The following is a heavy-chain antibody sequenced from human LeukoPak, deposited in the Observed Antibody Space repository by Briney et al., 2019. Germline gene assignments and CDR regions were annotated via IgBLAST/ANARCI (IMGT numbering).Heavy chain of an antibody. V-gene: IGHV1-2*02. Sequence: ASVMVSCKTSGYTFTSYGISWVRQAPGQGLEWMGWINPNTGGTKYAQRFQDRVTMTRDTSISTAYMEVSRLRYDDTAVYYCARSRAYCGGDCYFGWFDPWGQGTLVTVSS. J-gene: IGHJ5*02. CDR2: INPNTGGT. CDR3: ARSRAYCGGDCYFGWFDP. D-gene: IGHD2-21*02. CDR1: GYTFTSYG.